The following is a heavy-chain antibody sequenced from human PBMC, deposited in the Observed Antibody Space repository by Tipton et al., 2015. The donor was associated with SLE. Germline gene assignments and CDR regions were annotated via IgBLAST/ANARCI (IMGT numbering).Heavy chain of an antibody. CDR1: GGSLSVYS. V-gene: IGHV4-34*01. Sequence: TLSLTCAVSGGSLSVYSWGWIHQSPGRGLGWIGDIKETGDTNYNPSLKSRVTISVVTSKNQLSLEVTSVTAADSAVYFCARLGSDYYFYMDVWGKGTTVTVS. D-gene: IGHD3-16*01. CDR3: ARLGSDYYFYMDV. CDR2: IKETGDT. J-gene: IGHJ6*03.